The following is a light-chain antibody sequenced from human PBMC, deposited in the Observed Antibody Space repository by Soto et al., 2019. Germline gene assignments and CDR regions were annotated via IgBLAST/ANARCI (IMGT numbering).Light chain of an antibody. V-gene: IGLV2-14*01. CDR2: EVS. CDR3: TSYTRNSTVA. CDR1: SSDVGRYNY. Sequence: QLVLTQPASVSGSPGESITIPCSGTSSDVGRYNYVSWYQQHPGKAPKLLIYEVSNRPSGVSNRLSGSKSGNTASLTISGLQAEDEADYYCTSYTRNSTVAIGGGTKVTVL. J-gene: IGLJ2*01.